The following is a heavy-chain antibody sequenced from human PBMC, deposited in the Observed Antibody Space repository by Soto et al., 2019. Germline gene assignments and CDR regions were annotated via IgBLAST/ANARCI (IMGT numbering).Heavy chain of an antibody. Sequence: PGGSLRLSCAASGFTFSSYAMSWVRQAPGKGLEWVSAISGSGGSTYYADSVKGRFTISRDNSKNTLYLQMNSLRAEDTAVYYCAKDQGSYGYSGYADYWGQGTLVTVSS. CDR1: GFTFSSYA. J-gene: IGHJ4*02. CDR2: ISGSGGST. V-gene: IGHV3-23*01. CDR3: AKDQGSYGYSGYADY. D-gene: IGHD5-12*01.